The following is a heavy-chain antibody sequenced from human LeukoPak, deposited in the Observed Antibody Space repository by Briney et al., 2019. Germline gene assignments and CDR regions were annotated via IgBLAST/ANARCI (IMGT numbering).Heavy chain of an antibody. V-gene: IGHV3-23*01. CDR1: GFTFSSYA. D-gene: IGHD3-10*01. Sequence: GGPLRLSCAASGFTFSSYAMSWVRQAPGKGLEWVSAISGSGGSTYYADSVKGRFTISRDNSKNTLYLQMNSLRAEDTAVYYCAKGGGMWFGESTTWGQGTLVTVSS. CDR3: AKGGGMWFGESTT. J-gene: IGHJ5*02. CDR2: ISGSGGST.